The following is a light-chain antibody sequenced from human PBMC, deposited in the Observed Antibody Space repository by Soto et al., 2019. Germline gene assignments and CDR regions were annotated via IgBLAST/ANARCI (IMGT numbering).Light chain of an antibody. CDR2: AAS. V-gene: IGKV3-20*01. CDR3: QQYGSSGT. J-gene: IGKJ1*01. CDR1: QSVSSSY. Sequence: EIELTQSPGTLSLSPGERATPSCRASQSVSSSYLVWHQQKPGQAPRLLIYAASRRATGIPDRFSGSGSGTDFTLTISRLEPEDFAVYYCQQYGSSGTFGQGTKVDIK.